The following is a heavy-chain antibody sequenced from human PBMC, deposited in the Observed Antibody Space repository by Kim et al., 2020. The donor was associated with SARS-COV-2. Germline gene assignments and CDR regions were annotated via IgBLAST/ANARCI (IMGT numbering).Heavy chain of an antibody. CDR2: IIPIFGTA. Sequence: SVKVSCKASGGTFSSYAIIWVRQAPGQGLEWMGGIIPIFGTANYAQKFQGRVTITADESTSTAYMELSSLRSEDTAVCYCASLGPLLRWSRSDAFDIWGQGTMVTVSS. D-gene: IGHD3-3*01. V-gene: IGHV1-69*13. CDR1: GGTFSSYA. CDR3: ASLGPLLRWSRSDAFDI. J-gene: IGHJ3*02.